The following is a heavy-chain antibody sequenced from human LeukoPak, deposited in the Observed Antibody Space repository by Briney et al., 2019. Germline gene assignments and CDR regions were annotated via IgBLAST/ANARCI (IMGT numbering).Heavy chain of an antibody. D-gene: IGHD3-10*01. V-gene: IGHV1-2*02. Sequence: ASVKVSCKASGYTFTGYYMHWVRQAPGRGLEWMGWINPNSGGTNYAQKFQGRVTMTRDTSISTAYMELSRLRSDDMAVYYCARDSKSKTTYYYGSGSYEGKKYFDYWGQGTLVTVSS. CDR3: ARDSKSKTTYYYGSGSYEGKKYFDY. CDR1: GYTFTGYY. CDR2: INPNSGGT. J-gene: IGHJ4*02.